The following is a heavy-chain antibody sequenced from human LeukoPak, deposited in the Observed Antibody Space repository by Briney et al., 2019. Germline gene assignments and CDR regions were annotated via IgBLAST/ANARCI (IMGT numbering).Heavy chain of an antibody. V-gene: IGHV3-7*04. CDR3: ARGYDDFWSGYYRGDPFDY. D-gene: IGHD3-3*01. CDR1: GFTFSSYW. J-gene: IGHJ4*02. CDR2: IKQDGSEK. Sequence: VGSLRLSCAASGFTFSSYWMSWVRQAPGKGLEWVANIKQDGSEKYYVDSVKGRFTISRDNAKNSLYLQMNSLRAEDTAVDYCARGYDDFWSGYYRGDPFDYRGQGTLVTVSS.